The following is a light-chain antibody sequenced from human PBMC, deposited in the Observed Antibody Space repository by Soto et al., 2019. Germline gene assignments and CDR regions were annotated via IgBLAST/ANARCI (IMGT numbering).Light chain of an antibody. V-gene: IGKV1-8*01. J-gene: IGKJ2*01. CDR2: GAS. Sequence: AIRMTQSPSSMSASTGDGVTITCRASQDIYIYLAWYQQKPGGAPKVLISGASTLQSGVPSRFSGTGSGTEFTLTIRSXQAEDLATYYCQQYYSYPYTFGQGTKVDIK. CDR1: QDIYIY. CDR3: QQYYSYPYT.